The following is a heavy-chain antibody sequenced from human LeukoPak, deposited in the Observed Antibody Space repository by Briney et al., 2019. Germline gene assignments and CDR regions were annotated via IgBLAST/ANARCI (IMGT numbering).Heavy chain of an antibody. Sequence: SETLSLTCTVSGGSISSYYWSWIRQPPGKGLEWIGYIYYSGSTNYNPSLKSRVTLSVDTSKNQFSLKLSSVTAADTAVYYCASQKGGNTPFHYWGQGTLVTVSS. CDR2: IYYSGST. D-gene: IGHD3-16*01. CDR3: ASQKGGNTPFHY. J-gene: IGHJ4*02. CDR1: GGSISSYY. V-gene: IGHV4-59*12.